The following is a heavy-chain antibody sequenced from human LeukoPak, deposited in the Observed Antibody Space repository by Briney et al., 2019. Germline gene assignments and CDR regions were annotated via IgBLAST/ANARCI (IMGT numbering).Heavy chain of an antibody. CDR2: ISYDGSNK. D-gene: IGHD3-10*01. CDR1: GFTFSSYS. CDR3: AKDQRFGESRASFDY. J-gene: IGHJ4*02. V-gene: IGHV3-30*18. Sequence: PGGSLRLSCAASGFTFSSYSMHWVRQAPGKGLEWVAVISYDGSNKYYADSVKGRFTISRDNSKNTLYLQMNSLRAEDTAVYYCAKDQRFGESRASFDYWGQGTLVTVSS.